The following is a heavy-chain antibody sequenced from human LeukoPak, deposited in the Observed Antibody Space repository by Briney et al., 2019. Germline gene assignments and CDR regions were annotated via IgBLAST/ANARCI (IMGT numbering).Heavy chain of an antibody. Sequence: GRSLRLSCAASGFTFSSYSMNWVRQAPGKGLEWVSSISSSSSYIYYADSVKGRFTISRDNAKNSLYLQMNSLRAEDTAVYYCARDISDIVVVVAASGDAFDIWGQGTMVTVSS. J-gene: IGHJ3*02. V-gene: IGHV3-21*01. CDR2: ISSSSSYI. D-gene: IGHD2-15*01. CDR3: ARDISDIVVVVAASGDAFDI. CDR1: GFTFSSYS.